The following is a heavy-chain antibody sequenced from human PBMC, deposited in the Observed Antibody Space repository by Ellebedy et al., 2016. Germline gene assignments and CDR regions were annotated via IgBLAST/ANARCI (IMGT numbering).Heavy chain of an antibody. CDR1: DFTVSNNY. V-gene: IGHV3-53*01. CDR2: IFSGTTA. D-gene: IGHD2-15*01. CDR3: ARGVGSGWFDP. J-gene: IGHJ5*02. Sequence: GESLKISCVASDFTVSNNYMSWIRQTPGKGLEWVSMIFSGTTAAYADSVKGRFVISRDNSKNTLFLKMNSLRAEDTAVYDWARGVGSGWFDPWGQGTLVTVSS.